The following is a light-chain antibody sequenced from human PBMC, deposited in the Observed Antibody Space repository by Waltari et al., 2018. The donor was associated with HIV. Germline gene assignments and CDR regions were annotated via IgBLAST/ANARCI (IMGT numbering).Light chain of an antibody. Sequence: QSALTQPASVSGSPGQSITISCTGTSTDVGGYNYASWYQQHPGKAPKLMIFDVSNRPSGVSNRFSGSKSGNTASLTISGLQAEDEADYYCSSYTSINTWVFGTGTKLTVL. J-gene: IGLJ3*02. V-gene: IGLV2-14*03. CDR3: SSYTSINTWV. CDR2: DVS. CDR1: STDVGGYNY.